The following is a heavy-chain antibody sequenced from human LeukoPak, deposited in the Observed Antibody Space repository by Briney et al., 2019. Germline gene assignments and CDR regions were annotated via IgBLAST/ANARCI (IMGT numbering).Heavy chain of an antibody. D-gene: IGHD6-13*01. J-gene: IGHJ4*02. CDR3: ASPIHYSSSWYSTDY. V-gene: IGHV4-4*02. CDR2: IYHSGSS. Sequence: SGTLFLTCAVSAGSISSSNWWSWVSQPPGKGLEWIGEIYHSGSSNYNPSLMSRVSISIDTSKSQFSLNLRSVTAADTAVYYCASPIHYSSSWYSTDYWGQGTLVTASS. CDR1: AGSISSSNW.